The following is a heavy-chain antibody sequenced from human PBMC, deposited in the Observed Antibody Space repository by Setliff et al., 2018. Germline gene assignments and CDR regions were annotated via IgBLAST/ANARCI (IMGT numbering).Heavy chain of an antibody. Sequence: PGESLKSSCKASGYIFTNYWIGWVRQMPGKGLEWMGVIYPGDSDTRYSPSFQGQVTISADKSINTAYLQWSSLKASDTAIYYCTRHEDRNKCTSSSCYRENDAFDVWGQGAMVTVS. J-gene: IGHJ3*01. CDR2: IYPGDSDT. V-gene: IGHV5-51*01. CDR1: GYIFTNYW. CDR3: TRHEDRNKCTSSSCYRENDAFDV. D-gene: IGHD2-2*01.